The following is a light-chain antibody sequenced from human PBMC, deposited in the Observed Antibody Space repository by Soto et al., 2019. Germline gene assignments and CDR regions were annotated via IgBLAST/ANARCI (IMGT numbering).Light chain of an antibody. CDR2: GAS. J-gene: IGKJ4*01. CDR3: QLYNNWPLT. CDR1: QSVNSD. Sequence: EIVLTQSPATLSVSPGERATLSCRASQSVNSDLAWFQQKPGQAPRLLIYGASTRATGIPARFSGSGSGTEFTLTISSLQYEDFAIYYCQLYNNWPLTFGGGTKVEIK. V-gene: IGKV3-15*01.